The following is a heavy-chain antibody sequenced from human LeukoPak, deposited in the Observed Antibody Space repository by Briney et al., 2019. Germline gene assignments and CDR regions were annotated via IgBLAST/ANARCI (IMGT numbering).Heavy chain of an antibody. D-gene: IGHD4-11*01. J-gene: IGHJ4*02. CDR3: AYSNYLGNFDY. V-gene: IGHV3-30*03. Sequence: GRSLRLSCAASGFTFSSYGMHWVRQAPGKGLEWVAVISYDGSNKYYADSVKGRFTISRDNPKNTLYLQMNSLRAEDTAVYYCAYSNYLGNFDYWGQGTLVTVSS. CDR2: ISYDGSNK. CDR1: GFTFSSYG.